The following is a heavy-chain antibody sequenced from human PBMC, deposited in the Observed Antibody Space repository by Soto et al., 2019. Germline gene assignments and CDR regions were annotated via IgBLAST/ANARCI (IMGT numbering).Heavy chain of an antibody. Sequence: EVQLLESGGGLVQPGGSLRLSCAASGFTFSSYAMSWVRQAPGKGLEWVSAISGSGGSTYYADSVKGRFTIPRDNSKNTLYLQMNSLRAEDTAVYYCAKTDPSEYVDYYYYGMDVWGQGTTVTVSS. J-gene: IGHJ6*02. D-gene: IGHD3-16*01. CDR2: ISGSGGST. V-gene: IGHV3-23*01. CDR3: AKTDPSEYVDYYYYGMDV. CDR1: GFTFSSYA.